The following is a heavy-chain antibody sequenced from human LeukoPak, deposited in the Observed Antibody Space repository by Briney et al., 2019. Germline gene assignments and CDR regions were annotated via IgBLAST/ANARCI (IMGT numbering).Heavy chain of an antibody. J-gene: IGHJ4*02. D-gene: IGHD3-10*01. CDR3: AKDLSSGFVPTDY. CDR1: GFTFSSYA. V-gene: IGHV3-23*01. Sequence: PGGSLRLSCAASGFTFSSYAMSWVRQAPGKGMEWVSAISGSGGSTYYADSVKGRFTISRDNSKNTLYLQMNSLRAEDTAVYYCAKDLSSGFVPTDYWGQGTLVTVSS. CDR2: ISGSGGST.